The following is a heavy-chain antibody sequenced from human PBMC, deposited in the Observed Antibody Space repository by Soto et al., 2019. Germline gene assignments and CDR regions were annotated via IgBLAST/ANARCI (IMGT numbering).Heavy chain of an antibody. V-gene: IGHV4-34*01. CDR2: INHSGSP. J-gene: IGHJ5*02. D-gene: IGHD1-1*01. CDR1: GGSFSGYS. Sequence: QVRLQQWGTGFLNSSETLSLTSAVIGGSFSGYSWSWLGQPPGKGLEWIGEINHSGSPNYNPSLKSRVTISVDTSKNQFSLKMTSVTAADTAVYYCATANWSHHYFDPWGQGTLVTVSS. CDR3: ATANWSHHYFDP.